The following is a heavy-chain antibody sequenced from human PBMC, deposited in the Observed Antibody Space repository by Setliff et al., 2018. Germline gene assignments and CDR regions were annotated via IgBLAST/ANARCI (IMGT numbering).Heavy chain of an antibody. J-gene: IGHJ4*02. D-gene: IGHD3-16*01. V-gene: IGHV4-61*09. Sequence: TLSLTCTVSGGSVNSGYDNWNWLRQPAGKGLEWIGHINRRGSTNFTPSLKSRVTLSLDTSKNQFSLNLTSVTAADTAVYYCARLPNYVWGSPVDYWGQGTLVTVSS. CDR1: GGSVNSGYDN. CDR2: INRRGST. CDR3: ARLPNYVWGSPVDY.